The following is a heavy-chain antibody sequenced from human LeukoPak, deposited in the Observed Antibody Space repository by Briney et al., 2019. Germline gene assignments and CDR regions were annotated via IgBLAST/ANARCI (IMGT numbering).Heavy chain of an antibody. CDR1: GFTFSSYA. J-gene: IGHJ4*02. Sequence: PGRSLRLSCAASGFTFSSYAMHWVRQAPGKGLEWVAVISYDGSNKYYADSVKGRFTISRDNSKNTLYLQMYSLRAEDTAVYYCARGDTPDTAMATDNFLFDYWGQGTLVTVSS. CDR3: ARGDTPDTAMATDNFLFDY. V-gene: IGHV3-30-3*01. D-gene: IGHD5-18*01. CDR2: ISYDGSNK.